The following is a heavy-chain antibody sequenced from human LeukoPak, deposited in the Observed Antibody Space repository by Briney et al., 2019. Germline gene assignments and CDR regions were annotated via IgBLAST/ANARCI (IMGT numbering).Heavy chain of an antibody. J-gene: IGHJ4*02. V-gene: IGHV3-23*01. CDR2: ITNIGVTT. D-gene: IGHD6-19*01. Sequence: ITNIGVTTYYAHSVTAPFTISRDNCKNILYLQMTSLTAEDTAVYYCVKLSSGSGSKFGFDAWGQGTLVTVSS. CDR3: VKLSSGSGSKFGFDA.